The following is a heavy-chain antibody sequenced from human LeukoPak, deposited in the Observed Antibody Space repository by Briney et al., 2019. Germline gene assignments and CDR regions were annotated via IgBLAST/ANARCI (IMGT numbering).Heavy chain of an antibody. CDR2: INPDGSGT. D-gene: IGHD4-17*01. J-gene: IGHJ4*02. CDR1: GFSFSPYS. CDR3: ARLFGGVTTFGY. Sequence: QSVGSLRLSCAASGFSFSPYSMSWVRQGPGKGLCWVASINPDGSGTSYVDSVKGRFTISRDNAQNSLYLQMNSLSAEDTAVYYCARLFGGVTTFGYWGQGTLVTVSS. V-gene: IGHV3-7*01.